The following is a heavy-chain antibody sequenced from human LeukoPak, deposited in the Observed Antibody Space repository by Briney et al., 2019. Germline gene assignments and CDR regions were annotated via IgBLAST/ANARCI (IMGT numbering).Heavy chain of an antibody. CDR3: ARHASGNTEYFQH. CDR2: INHSGST. J-gene: IGHJ1*01. V-gene: IGHV4-34*01. CDR1: GGSFSGYY. D-gene: IGHD1-26*01. Sequence: SETLSLTCAVYGGSFSGYYWSWIRQPPGKGLEWIGEINHSGSTNYNPSLKSRVTLSVDTSKNQFILKLNSVTAADTAVYYCARHASGNTEYFQHWGQGTLVTVSS.